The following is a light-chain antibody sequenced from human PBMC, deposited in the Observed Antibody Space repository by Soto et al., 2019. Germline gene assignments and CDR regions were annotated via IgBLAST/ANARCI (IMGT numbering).Light chain of an antibody. CDR2: DVS. J-gene: IGLJ1*01. CDR3: SSYTSSSTHNYV. CDR1: SSDVGGYNY. Sequence: QSALTQPASVSGCPGQSITISCTGTSSDVGGYNYVSWYQQHPGKAPKLMIYDVSNRPSGVSNRFSGSKSGNTASLTISGLQAEDEADYYCSSYTSSSTHNYVFGTGTKLTVL. V-gene: IGLV2-14*01.